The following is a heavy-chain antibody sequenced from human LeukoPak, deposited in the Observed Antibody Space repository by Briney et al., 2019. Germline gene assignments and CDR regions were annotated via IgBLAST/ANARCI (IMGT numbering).Heavy chain of an antibody. CDR2: IKSKTDGGTT. Sequence: GGSLRLSCAASGLTFNNAWMTWVRQAPGKGLEWVGRIKSKTDGGTTDYAAHVKGRFTISRDDSKNTLYLQMNSLRSEDTALYYCTSSGTSGAGDFDYWGQGTLVTVSS. D-gene: IGHD1-26*01. CDR3: TSSGTSGAGDFDY. V-gene: IGHV3-15*01. J-gene: IGHJ4*02. CDR1: GLTFNNAW.